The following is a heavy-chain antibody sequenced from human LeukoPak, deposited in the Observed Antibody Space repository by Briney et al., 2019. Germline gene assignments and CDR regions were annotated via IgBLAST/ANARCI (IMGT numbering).Heavy chain of an antibody. V-gene: IGHV4-34*01. CDR1: GDSFIGYF. CDR2: INHSGRT. Sequence: SGTLSLTCAASGDSFIGYFWTWIRQAPGKGLEWIGDINHSGRTNYNPSLQRRVSISVDTSKNQFSLNVTSVTGADTAVYCARTSGFFDSSGFYQQNPYYFQYWGQGVLVTVSS. D-gene: IGHD3-22*01. CDR3: RTSGFFDSSGFYQQNPYYFQY. J-gene: IGHJ4*02.